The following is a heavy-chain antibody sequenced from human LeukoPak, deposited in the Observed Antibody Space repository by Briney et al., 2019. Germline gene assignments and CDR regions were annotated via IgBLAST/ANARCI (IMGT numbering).Heavy chain of an antibody. D-gene: IGHD6-19*01. V-gene: IGHV3-48*03. CDR2: ISSSGSTI. CDR3: ARLGQWLVDWYFDL. J-gene: IGHJ2*01. CDR1: GFTFSSYE. Sequence: GGSLRLSCAASGFTFSSYEMNWVRQAPGKGLEWVSYISSSGSTIYYADSVKGRFTISRDNAKNSLYLLMNSLRAEDTAVYHCARLGQWLVDWYFDLWGRGTLVTVSS.